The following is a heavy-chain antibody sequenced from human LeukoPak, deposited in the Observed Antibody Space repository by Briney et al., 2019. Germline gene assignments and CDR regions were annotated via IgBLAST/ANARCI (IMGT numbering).Heavy chain of an antibody. J-gene: IGHJ4*02. D-gene: IGHD4-17*01. CDR1: GFTFSSYE. CDR2: ISSSGSTI. CDR3: ARDNQTPYGDYGLDY. V-gene: IGHV3-48*03. Sequence: GGSLRLSCAASGFTFSSYEMNWVRQAPGKGLEWVSYISSSGSTIYYADSVKGRFTISRDNAKNSLYLQMNSLRAEDTAVYYCARDNQTPYGDYGLDYWGQGTLVTVSS.